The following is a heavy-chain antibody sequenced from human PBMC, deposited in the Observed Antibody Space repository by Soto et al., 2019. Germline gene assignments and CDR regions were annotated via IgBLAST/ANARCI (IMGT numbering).Heavy chain of an antibody. CDR3: ARGSHDYVWGSYRAGPGYYYGMDV. V-gene: IGHV1-69*13. Sequence: GASVKVSCKASGGTFSSYAISWVRQAPGQGREGVGGIIPIFGTANYAQKFQGRVTITADESTSTAYMELSSLRSEDTAVYYCARGSHDYVWGSYRAGPGYYYGMDVWGQGTTVTVSS. J-gene: IGHJ6*02. D-gene: IGHD3-16*02. CDR1: GGTFSSYA. CDR2: IIPIFGTA.